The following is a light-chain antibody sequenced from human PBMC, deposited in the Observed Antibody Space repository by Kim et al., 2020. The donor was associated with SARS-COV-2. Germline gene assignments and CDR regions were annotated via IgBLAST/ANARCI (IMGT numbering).Light chain of an antibody. CDR2: AAS. V-gene: IGKV1-16*02. J-gene: IGKJ1*01. CDR1: QDVSYN. CDR3: QQYDNYPQT. Sequence: SVGDRVTIACRASQDVSYNLVWFQQKPGKAPRSLIYAASNLQSGVPSKFRGSGSGTHFTLNIDSLQPEDFATYYCQQYDNYPQTFGQGTKVDIK.